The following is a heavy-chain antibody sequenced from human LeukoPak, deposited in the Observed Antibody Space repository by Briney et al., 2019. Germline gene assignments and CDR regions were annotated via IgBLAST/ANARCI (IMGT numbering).Heavy chain of an antibody. CDR1: GFTVSSNY. J-gene: IGHJ4*02. Sequence: GGSLRLSCAASGFTVSSNYMSWVRQAPGKGLEWVSVIYSGGSTYYADSVKGRFTISRDNSKNTLYLQMDSLRAEDTAVYYCAKDSGFYGSGSYGYWAQGTLVTVSS. D-gene: IGHD3-10*01. CDR2: IYSGGST. V-gene: IGHV3-53*01. CDR3: AKDSGFYGSGSYGY.